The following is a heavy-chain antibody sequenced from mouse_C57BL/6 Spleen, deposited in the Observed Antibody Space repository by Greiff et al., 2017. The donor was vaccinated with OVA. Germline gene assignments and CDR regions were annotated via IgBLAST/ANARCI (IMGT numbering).Heavy chain of an antibody. Sequence: EVKLQQSGPELVKPGASVKISCKASGYTFTDYYMNWVKQSHGKSLEWIGDINPNNGGTSYNQKFKGKATLTVDKSSSTAYMELRSLTSEDSAVYYCARWGYPAWFAWWGQGTLVTVSA. CDR1: GYTFTDYY. V-gene: IGHV1-26*01. J-gene: IGHJ3*01. CDR2: INPNNGGT. CDR3: ARWGYPAWFAW.